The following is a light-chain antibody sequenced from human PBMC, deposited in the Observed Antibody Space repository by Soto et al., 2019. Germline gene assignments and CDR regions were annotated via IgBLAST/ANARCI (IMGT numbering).Light chain of an antibody. CDR2: TND. J-gene: IGLJ7*01. V-gene: IGLV1-44*01. CDR1: SSNIGGNT. Sequence: QSPLTQPPSLSGTPRQRGTISCSCSSSNIGGNTDHWHQHHPGTAPKLLIYTNDQRPSGIPARFSGSTSGTSASQAITGVQSDDEAHYYCATWDDSLNAAAVGRGTQLAVL. CDR3: ATWDDSLNAAA.